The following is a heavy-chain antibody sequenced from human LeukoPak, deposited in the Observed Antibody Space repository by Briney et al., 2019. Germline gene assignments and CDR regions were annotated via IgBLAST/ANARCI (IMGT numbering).Heavy chain of an antibody. D-gene: IGHD6-19*01. Sequence: GGSLRLSCAASGFTFSSYSMNWVRQAPGKGLEWVSYISSSSSTIYYADSVEGRFTISRDNAKNSLYLQMNSLRAEDTAVYYCARKPWLAGTDWGQGTLVTVSS. J-gene: IGHJ4*02. V-gene: IGHV3-48*04. CDR3: ARKPWLAGTD. CDR1: GFTFSSYS. CDR2: ISSSSSTI.